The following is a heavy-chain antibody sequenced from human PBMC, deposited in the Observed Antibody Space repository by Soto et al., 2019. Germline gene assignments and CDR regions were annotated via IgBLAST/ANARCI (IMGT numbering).Heavy chain of an antibody. Sequence: EVQLVETGGGLIQPGGSLRLSCAASGFTVSSNYMSWVRQAPGKGLEWVSVIYSGGSTYYADSVKGRFTISRDNSKNTLYLQMNSLRAEDTAVYYCAREGGKYYDTAFDIWGQGTMVTVSS. CDR1: GFTVSSNY. V-gene: IGHV3-53*02. J-gene: IGHJ3*02. D-gene: IGHD3-22*01. CDR3: AREGGKYYDTAFDI. CDR2: IYSGGST.